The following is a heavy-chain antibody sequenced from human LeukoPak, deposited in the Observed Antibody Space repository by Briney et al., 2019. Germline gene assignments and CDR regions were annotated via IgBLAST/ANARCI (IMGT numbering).Heavy chain of an antibody. V-gene: IGHV1-58*02. CDR2: IVVGSGNT. CDR1: GFTFTSSA. D-gene: IGHD4-17*01. CDR3: AGGPMTTTFDY. Sequence: ASVKVSCKASGFTFTSSAMQWVRQARGQRLEWIGWIVVGSGNTNYAQKFQGRVTITADESTSTAYMELSSLRSEDTAVYYCAGGPMTTTFDYWGQGTLVTVSS. J-gene: IGHJ4*02.